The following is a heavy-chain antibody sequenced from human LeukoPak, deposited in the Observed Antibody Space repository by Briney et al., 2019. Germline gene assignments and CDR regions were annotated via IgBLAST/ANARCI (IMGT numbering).Heavy chain of an antibody. V-gene: IGHV4-61*02. CDR1: GGSISSGSYY. Sequence: SQTLSLTCTVSGGSISSGSYYWSWIRQPAGKGLEWIGRIYTSGSTNYNPSLKSRVTISVDKSKNQFSLKLSSVTAADTAVYYCASVMGFYYYYGMDVWGQGTTVTVSS. CDR3: ASVMGFYYYYGMDV. CDR2: IYTSGST. J-gene: IGHJ6*02.